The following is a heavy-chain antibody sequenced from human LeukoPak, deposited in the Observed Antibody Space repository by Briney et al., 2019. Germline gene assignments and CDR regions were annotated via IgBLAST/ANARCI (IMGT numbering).Heavy chain of an antibody. CDR3: ARGARTPFDWLSYFDY. CDR1: GGSISSSSYY. J-gene: IGHJ4*02. D-gene: IGHD3-9*01. Sequence: SETLSLTCTVSGGSISSSSYYWGWIRQPPGKGLEWIGEINHSGSTNYNPSLKSRVTISVDTSKNQFSLKLSSVTAADTAVYYCARGARTPFDWLSYFDYWGQGTLVTVSS. CDR2: INHSGST. V-gene: IGHV4-39*07.